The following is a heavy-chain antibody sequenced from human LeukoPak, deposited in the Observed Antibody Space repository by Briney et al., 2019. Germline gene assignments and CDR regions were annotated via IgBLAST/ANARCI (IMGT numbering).Heavy chain of an antibody. CDR1: GGSLSGYY. Sequence: PSETLSFTCAVYGGSLSGYYWSWIRQPPGKGLEWIGEINHSGSTNYNPSLKSRVTISVDTSKNQFSLKLSSVTAADTAVYYCARGRRNTIVVVPAAQKNWFDPWGQGTLVTVSS. V-gene: IGHV4-34*01. CDR3: ARGRRNTIVVVPAAQKNWFDP. J-gene: IGHJ5*02. CDR2: INHSGST. D-gene: IGHD2-2*01.